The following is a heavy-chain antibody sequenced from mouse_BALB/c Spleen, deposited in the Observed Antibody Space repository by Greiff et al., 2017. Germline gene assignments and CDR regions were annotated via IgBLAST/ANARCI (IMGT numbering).Heavy chain of an antibody. D-gene: IGHD2-10*02. V-gene: IGHV5-4*02. CDR3: ARGYGNWFAY. CDR1: GFTFSDYY. CDR2: ISDGGSYT. J-gene: IGHJ3*01. Sequence: DVKLVESGGGLVKPGGSLKLSCAASGFTFSDYYMYWVRQTPEKRLEWVATISDGGSYTYYPDSVKGRFTISRDNAKNNLYLQMSSLKSEDTAMYYCARGYGNWFAYWGQGTLVTVSA.